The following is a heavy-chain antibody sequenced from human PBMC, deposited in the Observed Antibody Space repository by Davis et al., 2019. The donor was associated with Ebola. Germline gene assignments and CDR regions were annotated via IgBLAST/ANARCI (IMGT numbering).Heavy chain of an antibody. J-gene: IGHJ4*02. CDR2: INPNSGGT. D-gene: IGHD3-10*01. Sequence: ASVKVSCKASGYTFTGYYMHWVRQAPGQGLEWMGWINPNSGGTNYAQKFQGRVTMTRDTSTSTVYMELSSLRSEDTAVYYCARDGYYGSGSDYWGQGTLVTVSS. CDR1: GYTFTGYY. V-gene: IGHV1-2*02. CDR3: ARDGYYGSGSDY.